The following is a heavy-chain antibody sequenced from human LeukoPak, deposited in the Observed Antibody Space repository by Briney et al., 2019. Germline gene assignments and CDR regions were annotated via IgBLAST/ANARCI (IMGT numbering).Heavy chain of an antibody. CDR1: GVSISNYY. Sequence: SETLSLTCTVSGVSISNYYWSWVRQPPGKGLEWIGYIYYSGSTNYNPSLKSRVTISVDTSKNQFSLKLSSVTAADTAVYYCGRIIRDSSGYYHFDYWGQGTLVTVSS. CDR3: GRIIRDSSGYYHFDY. V-gene: IGHV4-59*08. J-gene: IGHJ4*02. CDR2: IYYSGST. D-gene: IGHD3-22*01.